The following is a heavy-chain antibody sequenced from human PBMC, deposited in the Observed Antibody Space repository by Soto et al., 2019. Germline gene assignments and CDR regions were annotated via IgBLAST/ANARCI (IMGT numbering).Heavy chain of an antibody. CDR2: ISGSGGST. Sequence: GGSLRLSCAASGFTFSSYAMSWVRQAPGKGLEWVSAISGSGGSTYYADSVKGRFTISRDNSKNMLYLQMNSLRAEDTAVYYCAKPEYYDILTGPDAFDIWGQGTMVTVSS. V-gene: IGHV3-23*01. D-gene: IGHD3-9*01. CDR1: GFTFSSYA. J-gene: IGHJ3*02. CDR3: AKPEYYDILTGPDAFDI.